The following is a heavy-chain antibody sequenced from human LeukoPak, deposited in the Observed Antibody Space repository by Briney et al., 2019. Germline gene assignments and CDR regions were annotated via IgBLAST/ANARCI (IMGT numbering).Heavy chain of an antibody. D-gene: IGHD5-18*01. CDR2: IKQDGSEK. V-gene: IGHV3-7*01. CDR1: GFTFSSYW. Sequence: GGSLRLSCAASGFTFSSYWMSWVRQAPGKGLEWVANIKQDGSEKYYVDSVKGRFTISRDNAKNSLYLQMNSLRAEDTAVYYCARDKRYSYGYGYYYYMDVWGKGTTVTVSS. J-gene: IGHJ6*03. CDR3: ARDKRYSYGYGYYYYMDV.